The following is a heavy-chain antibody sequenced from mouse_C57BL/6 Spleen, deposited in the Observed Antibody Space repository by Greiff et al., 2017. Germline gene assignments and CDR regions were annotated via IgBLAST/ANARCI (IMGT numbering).Heavy chain of an antibody. CDR2: IYPGDGDT. D-gene: IGHD1-1*01. CDR3: ASDGSSRPEFAD. J-gene: IGHJ3*01. Sequence: VQLQESGPELVKPGASVTISCKASGYAFSSSWMNWVKQRPGKGLEWIGRIYPGDGDTNYNGKFKGKATLTADKSSSTAYMQLSSLTSEDSAVYYCASDGSSRPEFADWGQGTLVTVSA. CDR1: GYAFSSSW. V-gene: IGHV1-82*01.